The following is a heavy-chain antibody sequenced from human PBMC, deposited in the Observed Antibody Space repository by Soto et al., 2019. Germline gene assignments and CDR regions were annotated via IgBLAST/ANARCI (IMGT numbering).Heavy chain of an antibody. CDR3: ARDQGRGYNYGFDY. J-gene: IGHJ4*02. V-gene: IGHV3-33*01. CDR1: GFTFSSYG. CDR2: IWYDGSNK. D-gene: IGHD5-18*01. Sequence: QVQLVESGGGVVQPGRSLRLSCAASGFTFSSYGMNWVRQAPGKGLEWVAVIWYDGSNKYYADSVKGRFTISRDNSKNTLYLQMNSLRAEDTAVYYCARDQGRGYNYGFDYWGQGTLVTVSS.